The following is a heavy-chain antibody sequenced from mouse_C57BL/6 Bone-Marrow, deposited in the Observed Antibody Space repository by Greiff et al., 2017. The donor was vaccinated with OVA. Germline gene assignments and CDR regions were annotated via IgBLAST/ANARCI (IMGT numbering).Heavy chain of an antibody. CDR2: IYPGSGST. Sequence: QVQLQQPGAELVKPGASVKMSCKASGYTFTSYWITWVKQRPGPGLEWIGDIYPGSGSTNYNEKFKSKATLTVDTSSSTAYMQLSSLTSEDSAVYYCARGGYSNYFYWYFDVWGTGTTVTVSS. CDR1: GYTFTSYW. CDR3: ARGGYSNYFYWYFDV. J-gene: IGHJ1*03. D-gene: IGHD2-5*01. V-gene: IGHV1-55*01.